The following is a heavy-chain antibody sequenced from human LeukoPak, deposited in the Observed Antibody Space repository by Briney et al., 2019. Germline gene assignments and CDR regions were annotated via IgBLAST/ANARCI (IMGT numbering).Heavy chain of an antibody. CDR2: IRSKAYGGTT. J-gene: IGHJ6*02. Sequence: PGRSLRLSCTASGFTFGDYAMSWVRQAPGKGLEWVGFIRSKAYGGTTEYAASVKGRFTISRDDSKSIAYLQMNSLKTEDTAVYYCTRDLGYCTNGVCYTDLYYYYYGMDVWGQGTTVTVSS. CDR3: TRDLGYCTNGVCYTDLYYYYYGMDV. V-gene: IGHV3-49*04. D-gene: IGHD2-8*01. CDR1: GFTFGDYA.